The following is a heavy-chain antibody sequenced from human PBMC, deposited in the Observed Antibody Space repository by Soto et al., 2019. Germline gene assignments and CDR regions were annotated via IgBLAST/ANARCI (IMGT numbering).Heavy chain of an antibody. CDR1: GGSMRTYF. D-gene: IGHD4-17*01. J-gene: IGHJ4*02. Sequence: SETLSLTCTVSGGSMRTYFWNWIRQPPGKGLEWIAYIHFGGTTNYNPSLKGRVTISIDMSKNRLSLKLNSVTAADTALYYCARSHYGEFDYWGQRALVTVSS. V-gene: IGHV4-59*01. CDR3: ARSHYGEFDY. CDR2: IHFGGTT.